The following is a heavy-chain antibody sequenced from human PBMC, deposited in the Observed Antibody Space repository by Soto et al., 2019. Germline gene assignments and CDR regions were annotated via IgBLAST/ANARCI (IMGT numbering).Heavy chain of an antibody. J-gene: IGHJ4*02. CDR3: AKDRQYPRYYFPY. V-gene: IGHV3-23*01. CDR1: GFTVTSNG. D-gene: IGHD4-4*01. CDR2: ISPNGQGI. Sequence: GGSLRLSCGVSGFTVTSNGVSWVRQAPGKGLEWVSAISPNGQGIWYADSVKGRFTISRDISGNTVFLQMDSLRAEDTAVYYCAKDRQYPRYYFPYWGQGTRVTFSS.